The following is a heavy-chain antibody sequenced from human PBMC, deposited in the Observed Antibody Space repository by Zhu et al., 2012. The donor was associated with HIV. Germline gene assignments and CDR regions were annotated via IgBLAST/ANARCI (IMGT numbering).Heavy chain of an antibody. V-gene: IGHV4-38-2*01. CDR2: IYHSGST. CDR1: GYSISSGYY. J-gene: IGHJ3*02. D-gene: IGHD2-15*01. Sequence: QVQLQESGPGLVKPSETLSLTCAVSGYSISSGYYWGWIRQPPGKGLEWIGSIYHSGSTYYNPSLKSRVTISVDTSKNQFSLKLSSVTAADTAVYYCARVVVRYCSGGSCPGAFDIWGQGTMVTVSS. CDR3: ARVVVRYCSGGSCPGAFDI.